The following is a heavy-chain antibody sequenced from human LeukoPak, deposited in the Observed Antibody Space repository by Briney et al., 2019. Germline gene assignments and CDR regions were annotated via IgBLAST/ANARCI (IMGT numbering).Heavy chain of an antibody. Sequence: GRSLRLSCAASGFNFSSYGMYWVRQAPGKGLEWVTSIWFDGSNIHYADSVKGRVIISRDNSKSALYLQMNSLRAEDTAIYYCARDSLPMAVTGPFDHWGQGALVTVSS. D-gene: IGHD6-19*01. CDR3: ARDSLPMAVTGPFDH. J-gene: IGHJ4*02. CDR1: GFNFSSYG. CDR2: IWFDGSNI. V-gene: IGHV3-33*07.